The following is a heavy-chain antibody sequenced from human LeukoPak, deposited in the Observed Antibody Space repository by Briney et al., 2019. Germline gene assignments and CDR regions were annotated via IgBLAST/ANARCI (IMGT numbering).Heavy chain of an antibody. CDR2: ISYDGSYK. V-gene: IGHV3-30*18. D-gene: IGHD4-17*01. J-gene: IGHJ4*02. CDR1: GFTFSSSG. CDR3: AKVGGYGDYALDF. Sequence: PGGSLRLSCAASGFTFSSSGMHWVRQAPGKGLEWVAVISYDGSYKYYADSVKGRFTISRDNSKNTLYLQMNSLRAEDTAVYYCAKVGGYGDYALDFWGQGTLVTVSS.